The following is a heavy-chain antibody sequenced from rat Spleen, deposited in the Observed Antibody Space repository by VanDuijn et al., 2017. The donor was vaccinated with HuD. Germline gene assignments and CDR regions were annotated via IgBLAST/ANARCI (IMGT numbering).Heavy chain of an antibody. CDR3: ATGGTYNSGYEIWFAY. CDR1: GYSITSRY. V-gene: IGHV3-1*01. D-gene: IGHD4-3*01. Sequence: DVQLQESGPGLVKPSQSLSLTCSVTGYSITSRYWGWIRQFPGNKMEWMGHIDYSGDTNYNPSHKSRISIIRDTSKNQFFLQLNSVTTEDTATYYCATGGTYNSGYEIWFAYWGQGTLVTVSS. CDR2: IDYSGDT. J-gene: IGHJ3*01.